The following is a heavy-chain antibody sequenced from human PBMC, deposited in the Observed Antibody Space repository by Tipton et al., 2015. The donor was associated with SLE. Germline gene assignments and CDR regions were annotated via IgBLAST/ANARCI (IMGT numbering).Heavy chain of an antibody. CDR1: GGSVSSGSYY. V-gene: IGHV4-61*01. Sequence: TLSLTCTVSGGSVSSGSYYWSWIRQPPGKGLEWIGYIYYSGSTNYNPSRKSRVTISVDTSQNRFSLKLSSVTAADTAVYYCAGPNRGYSYGLDIWGQGTMVTVSS. CDR3: AGPNRGYSYGLDI. J-gene: IGHJ3*02. D-gene: IGHD5-18*01. CDR2: IYYSGST.